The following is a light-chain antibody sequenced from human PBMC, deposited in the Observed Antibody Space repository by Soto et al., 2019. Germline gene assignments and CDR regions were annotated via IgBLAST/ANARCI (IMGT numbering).Light chain of an antibody. CDR3: QQYNDNPWT. J-gene: IGKJ1*01. Sequence: DIQMTQSPSTLSASVGDRVTITCRASQSISSWLAWYQQKPGKAPKLLIYKASSLESGVPSRFSGSGSGTEFTLTISSLQPDDLATYYCQQYNDNPWTFGPGTKVEIK. V-gene: IGKV1-5*03. CDR2: KAS. CDR1: QSISSW.